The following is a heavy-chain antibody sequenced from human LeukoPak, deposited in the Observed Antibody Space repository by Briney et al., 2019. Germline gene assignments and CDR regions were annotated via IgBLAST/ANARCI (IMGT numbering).Heavy chain of an antibody. V-gene: IGHV3-48*01. Sequence: GGSLRLSCAVSGFTFSSHSMNWVRQAPGKGLEWVSFISSSTSTIDYADSVKGRFTISRDNSKNTLSLQMNSLRVEDTAIYYCAKDIQLSTWGLGTMVTVSS. CDR1: GFTFSSHS. D-gene: IGHD3-16*02. CDR3: AKDIQLST. J-gene: IGHJ3*01. CDR2: ISSSTSTI.